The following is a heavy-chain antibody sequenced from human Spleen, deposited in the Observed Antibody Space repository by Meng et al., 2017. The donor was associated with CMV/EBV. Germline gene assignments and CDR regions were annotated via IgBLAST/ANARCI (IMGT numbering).Heavy chain of an antibody. J-gene: IGHJ6*02. CDR2: ISAYNGNT. CDR1: GYTFTNYG. CDR3: ARGYQLPDSERDCMDV. D-gene: IGHD2-2*01. V-gene: IGHV1-18*01. Sequence: ASVKVSCKASGYTFTNYGISWVRQAPGQGLEWMGWISAYNGNTNYAQKLQGRVTMTTDTSTSTAYMELRSLRSDDTAVYYCARGYQLPDSERDCMDVWGQGTTVTVSS.